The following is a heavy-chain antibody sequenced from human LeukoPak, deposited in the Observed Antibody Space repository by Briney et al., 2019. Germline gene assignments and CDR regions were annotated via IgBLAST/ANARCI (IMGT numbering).Heavy chain of an antibody. V-gene: IGHV4-4*07. Sequence: PSETLSLTCTVSGGSINSYYWSWTRQPAGKGLEWIGRIYTSENANYNPSLKSRVTMSVDTSKNQFSLKLSSVTAADTAVYYCARDVYERTFDYWGQGTLVTVSS. D-gene: IGHD1-1*01. CDR2: IYTSENA. CDR1: GGSINSYY. J-gene: IGHJ4*02. CDR3: ARDVYERTFDY.